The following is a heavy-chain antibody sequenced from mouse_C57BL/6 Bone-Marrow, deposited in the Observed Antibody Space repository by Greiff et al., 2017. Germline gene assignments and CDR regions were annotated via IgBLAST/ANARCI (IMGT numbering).Heavy chain of an antibody. V-gene: IGHV1-62-2*01. D-gene: IGHD2-3*01. CDR1: GYTFTEYT. CDR3: ARHERWVLRGYFDV. J-gene: IGHJ1*03. CDR2: FYPGSGSI. Sequence: VQVVVSGAELVKPGASVKLSCTASGYTFTEYTIHWVKQRSGQGLEWIGWFYPGSGSIKYNEKFQDKATLTADKSSRTVYMELSRLTSEDSAVYFCARHERWVLRGYFDVWGTGTTVTVSS.